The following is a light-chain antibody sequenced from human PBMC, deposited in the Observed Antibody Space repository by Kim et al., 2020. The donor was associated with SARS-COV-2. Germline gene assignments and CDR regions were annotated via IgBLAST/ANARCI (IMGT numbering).Light chain of an antibody. Sequence: SRGETATLACRASETINNKLDWCQQQPGPATRLLIYDATTRTAGVPARFIGSGSETDFTLTSSSLQSEDFAVYYWQQSNDLPALTFGQGTKVDFK. CDR3: QQSNDLPALT. CDR1: ETINNK. V-gene: IGKV3-15*01. J-gene: IGKJ1*01. CDR2: DAT.